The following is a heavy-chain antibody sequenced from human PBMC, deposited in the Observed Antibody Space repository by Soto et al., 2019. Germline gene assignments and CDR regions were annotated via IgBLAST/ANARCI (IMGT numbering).Heavy chain of an antibody. Sequence: PSEALSLTCTVSGGSISSYYWSWIRQPPGKGLEWIGYIYYSGSTNYNPSLKSRVTISVDTSKNQFSLKLSSVTAADTAVYYCARRAYCSGGSCYYMDVWGKGTTVTVSS. CDR3: ARRAYCSGGSCYYMDV. J-gene: IGHJ6*03. V-gene: IGHV4-59*08. D-gene: IGHD2-15*01. CDR2: IYYSGST. CDR1: GGSISSYY.